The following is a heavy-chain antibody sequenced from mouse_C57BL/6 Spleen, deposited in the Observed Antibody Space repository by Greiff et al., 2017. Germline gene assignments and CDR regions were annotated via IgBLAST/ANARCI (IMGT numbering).Heavy chain of an antibody. D-gene: IGHD2-4*01. Sequence: QVQLQQPGAELVTPGASVKLSCKASGYTFTSSWMHWVKQRPGRGLEWIGRIDPNIGGTKSNEKFKNKATLTVAEPSSKAYMKLSSLTSEDSAVYYCAISDDYSGRYYFNYWGQGTTLTVSS. CDR2: IDPNIGGT. V-gene: IGHV1-62-3*01. J-gene: IGHJ2*01. CDR3: AISDDYSGRYYFNY. CDR1: GYTFTSSW.